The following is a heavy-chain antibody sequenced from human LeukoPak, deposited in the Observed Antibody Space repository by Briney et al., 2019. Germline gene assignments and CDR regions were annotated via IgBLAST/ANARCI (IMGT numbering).Heavy chain of an antibody. J-gene: IGHJ5*02. CDR2: IYTSGST. CDR1: GGSISSYY. CDR3: ARAVSKGYSARWFDP. D-gene: IGHD5-18*01. Sequence: PSETLSLTCTVPGGSISSYYWSWIRQPAGKGLEWIGRIYTSGSTNYNPSLKSRVTMSVDTSKNQFSLKLSSATAADTAVYYCARAVSKGYSARWFDPWGQGTLVTVSS. V-gene: IGHV4-4*07.